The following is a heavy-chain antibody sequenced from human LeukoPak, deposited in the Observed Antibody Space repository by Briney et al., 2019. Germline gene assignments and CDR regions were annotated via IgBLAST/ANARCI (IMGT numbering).Heavy chain of an antibody. J-gene: IGHJ6*03. Sequence: GASVKVSCKASGYTFTSYGISWVRQAPGQGLEWMGGIIPIFGTANYAQKFQGRVTITADESTSTAYMELSSLRSEDTAVYYCARHMVRGVRAYYYYYYMNVWGKGTTVTISS. CDR1: GYTFTSYG. CDR3: ARHMVRGVRAYYYYYYMNV. CDR2: IIPIFGTA. D-gene: IGHD3-10*01. V-gene: IGHV1-69*13.